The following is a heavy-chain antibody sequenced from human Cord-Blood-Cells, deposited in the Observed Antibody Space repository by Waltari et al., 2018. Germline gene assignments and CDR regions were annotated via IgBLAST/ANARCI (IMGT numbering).Heavy chain of an antibody. CDR1: GYSISSGYY. D-gene: IGHD3-16*02. V-gene: IGHV4-38-2*01. J-gene: IGHJ4*02. CDR2: IYHSGTT. CDR3: ASSNIMITFGGVIAGGDFDY. Sequence: QVQLQESGPGLVKPSETLSLTCAVSGYSISSGYYWGWIRQPPGKGLEWIGSIYHSGTTSTPPSLKSRITISVDTSKNQFSRELSAVTAAYTAVYYCASSNIMITFGGVIAGGDFDYWGQGTLVTVSS.